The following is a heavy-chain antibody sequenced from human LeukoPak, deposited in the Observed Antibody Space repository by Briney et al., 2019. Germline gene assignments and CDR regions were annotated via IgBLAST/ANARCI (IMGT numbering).Heavy chain of an antibody. CDR1: GFTVSSNY. V-gene: IGHV3-53*01. CDR3: ARDTHYYGSGSPAFDL. D-gene: IGHD3-10*01. CDR2: IYSGGST. J-gene: IGHJ3*01. Sequence: GGSLRLSCAASGFTVSSNYMSWVRQAPGKGLEWVSVIYSGGSTYYADSVKGRFTISRDNSKNTLYLQMNSLRAEDTAVYYCARDTHYYGSGSPAFDLWGRGTMVTVSS.